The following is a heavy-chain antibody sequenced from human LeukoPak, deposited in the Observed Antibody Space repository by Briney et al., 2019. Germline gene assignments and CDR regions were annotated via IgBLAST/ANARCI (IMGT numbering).Heavy chain of an antibody. CDR2: ISYDGSNK. Sequence: GRSLRLSCAASGFTFSSYAMHRVRQAPGKGLEWVAVISYDGSNKYYADSVKGRFTISRDNSKNTLYLQMNSLRAEDTAVYYCARDPKFDYWGQGTLVTVSS. J-gene: IGHJ4*02. CDR1: GFTFSSYA. V-gene: IGHV3-30*04. CDR3: ARDPKFDY.